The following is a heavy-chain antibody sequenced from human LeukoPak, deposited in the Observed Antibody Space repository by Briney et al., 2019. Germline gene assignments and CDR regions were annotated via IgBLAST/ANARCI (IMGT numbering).Heavy chain of an antibody. CDR3: ATLGDYCSSTSCYSGFDY. V-gene: IGHV5-51*01. D-gene: IGHD2-2*01. CDR2: IYPGDSDT. J-gene: IGHJ4*02. Sequence: GESLKISCKGSGYSFSDYWIGWVRQMPGKGLEWMGIIYPGDSDTRYSPSFQGQVTISADKSISTAYLQWSSLKASDTAMYYCATLGDYCSSTSCYSGFDYWGQGTLVTVSS. CDR1: GYSFSDYW.